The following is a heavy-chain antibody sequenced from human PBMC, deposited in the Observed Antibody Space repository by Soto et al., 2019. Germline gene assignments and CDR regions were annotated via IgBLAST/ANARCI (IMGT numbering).Heavy chain of an antibody. J-gene: IGHJ5*02. CDR1: GGSSDSGDYY. Sequence: SETLSLTCTVSGGSSDSGDYYWSWIRQPPGKGLEWIGYVYYSGTANYNPFLRSRVTLSLDKSKNQFSLKMDSVTAADTAGYYCARDVIPPPNHFEPWGEGTLVTVSS. CDR3: ARDVIPPPNHFEP. D-gene: IGHD2-21*01. V-gene: IGHV4-61*08. CDR2: VYYSGTA.